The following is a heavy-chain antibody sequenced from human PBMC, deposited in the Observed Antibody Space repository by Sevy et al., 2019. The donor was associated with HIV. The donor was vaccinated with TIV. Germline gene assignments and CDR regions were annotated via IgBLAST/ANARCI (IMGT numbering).Heavy chain of an antibody. V-gene: IGHV3-7*01. CDR3: ARQRVWFGELLASKTPSYYYGMDV. D-gene: IGHD3-10*01. Sequence: GGSLRLSCAASGFTFSSYWMSWVRQAPGKGLEWVANIKQDGSEKYYVDSVKGRFTISRDNAKNSLYLQMNSLRAEDTAVYYCARQRVWFGELLASKTPSYYYGMDVWGQGTTVTVSS. CDR2: IKQDGSEK. CDR1: GFTFSSYW. J-gene: IGHJ6*02.